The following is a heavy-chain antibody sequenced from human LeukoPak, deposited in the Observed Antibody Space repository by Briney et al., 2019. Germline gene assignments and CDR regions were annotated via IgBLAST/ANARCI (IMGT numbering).Heavy chain of an antibody. V-gene: IGHV3-9*01. CDR1: GFTFDDYA. CDR3: AKGAAALVGYYFDC. CDR2: ISWNRGSI. J-gene: IGHJ4*02. D-gene: IGHD6-13*01. Sequence: ALRLSCAASGFTFDDYAMHWVRQAPGKGLEWVSGISWNRGSIGYADSVKGRFTISRDNAKNSLYLQMNSLRAEDTALYYCAKGAAALVGYYFDCWGQGTLVTVSS.